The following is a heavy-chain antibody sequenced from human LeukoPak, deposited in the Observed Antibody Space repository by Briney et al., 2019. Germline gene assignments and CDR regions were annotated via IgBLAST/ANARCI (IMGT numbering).Heavy chain of an antibody. CDR1: GGSISSGSYY. Sequence: SQTLSLTCTVSGGSISSGSYYWSWIRQPAGKGLEWIGRIYTSGSTNYNPSLKSRVTISVDTSKNQFSLKLSSVTAADTAVYYCARKSCSTGWWYFDYWGQGTLVTVSS. CDR2: IYTSGST. J-gene: IGHJ4*02. V-gene: IGHV4-61*02. D-gene: IGHD6-19*01. CDR3: ARKSCSTGWWYFDY.